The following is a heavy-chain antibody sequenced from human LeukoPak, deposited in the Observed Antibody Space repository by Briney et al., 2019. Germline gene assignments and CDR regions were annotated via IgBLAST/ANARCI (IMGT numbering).Heavy chain of an antibody. Sequence: SETLSLTCTVSGGSISSSSYYWGWIRQPPGKGLEWIGSIYYSGSTYYNPSLKSRVTISVDTSKNQFPLKLSSVTAADTAVYYCARQSYCSGGSCYEDYYYYYGMDVWGQGTTVTVSS. CDR1: GGSISSSSYY. D-gene: IGHD2-15*01. J-gene: IGHJ6*02. V-gene: IGHV4-39*01. CDR2: IYYSGST. CDR3: ARQSYCSGGSCYEDYYYYYGMDV.